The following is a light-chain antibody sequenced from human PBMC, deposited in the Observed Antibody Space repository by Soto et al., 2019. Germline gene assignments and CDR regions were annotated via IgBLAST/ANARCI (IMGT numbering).Light chain of an antibody. CDR1: SSDVGGYNY. CDR2: DVT. J-gene: IGLJ1*01. Sequence: QSALPQPASVSGSPGQSITISCTGTSSDVGGYNYVSWYQQHPGKAPKLIIYDVTNRPSGVSNRFSGSKSGNTASLTISGLQAEDEADYYCSSYTSSSTYVFGTGTKVTVL. V-gene: IGLV2-14*01. CDR3: SSYTSSSTYV.